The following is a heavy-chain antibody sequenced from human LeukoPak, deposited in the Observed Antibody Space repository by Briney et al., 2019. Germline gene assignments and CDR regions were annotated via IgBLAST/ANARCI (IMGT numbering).Heavy chain of an antibody. J-gene: IGHJ4*02. D-gene: IGHD2-21*02. Sequence: LRLSCAASGFTFSDYYWSWIRQPPGKGLEWIGEINHSGSTNYNTSLKSRVTISLDTSKNQFSLKLSSVTAADTAVYYCARKAYCGGDCYSFDYWGQGTLVTVSS. V-gene: IGHV4-34*01. CDR3: ARKAYCGGDCYSFDY. CDR1: GFTFSDYY. CDR2: INHSGST.